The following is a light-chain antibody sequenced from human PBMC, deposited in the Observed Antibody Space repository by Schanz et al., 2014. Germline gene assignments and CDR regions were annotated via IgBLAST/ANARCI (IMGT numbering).Light chain of an antibody. Sequence: QSALTQPASVSGSPGQSITISCTGTSSDVGNYNYVSWYQQHPGKAPKLMIYEGSKRPSGVSNRFSGSKSGNTASLTVSGLQAEDEADYYCSSYATTNPLVFGGGTKLTVL. V-gene: IGLV2-14*01. CDR2: EGS. CDR1: SSDVGNYNY. CDR3: SSYATTNPLV. J-gene: IGLJ2*01.